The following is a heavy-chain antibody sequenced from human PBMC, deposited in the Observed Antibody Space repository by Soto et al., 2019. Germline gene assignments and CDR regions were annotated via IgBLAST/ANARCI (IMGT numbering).Heavy chain of an antibody. Sequence: ASVKVYCKASVYTFTRYAMRWVRQAPGQRLEWMGWINAGNGNTKYSQKFQGRVTITRDTSASTAYMELSSLRSEDTAVYYCARSIVVVTALDYWGQGTLVTVSS. CDR2: INAGNGNT. D-gene: IGHD2-21*02. CDR1: VYTFTRYA. J-gene: IGHJ4*02. CDR3: ARSIVVVTALDY. V-gene: IGHV1-3*01.